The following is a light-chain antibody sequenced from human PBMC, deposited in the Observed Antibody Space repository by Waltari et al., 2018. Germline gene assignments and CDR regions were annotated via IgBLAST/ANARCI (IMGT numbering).Light chain of an antibody. V-gene: IGKV1-5*03. J-gene: IGKJ4*01. Sequence: DIQMTQSPSTLSASVGDRVTITCRASQNINKWLAWYQQKPGKAPNHLIYSASTLESGVPSRCSGSGFGTEFTLTISSLQPDDFATYYCQQYIAYPLTFGAGTNVEI. CDR2: SAS. CDR1: QNINKW. CDR3: QQYIAYPLT.